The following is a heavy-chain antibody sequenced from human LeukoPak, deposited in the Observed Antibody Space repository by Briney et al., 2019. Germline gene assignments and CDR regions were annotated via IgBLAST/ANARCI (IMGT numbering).Heavy chain of an antibody. V-gene: IGHV3-7*01. CDR1: GLTFSRSW. CDR3: ARDRAIFGVVIIDVR. J-gene: IGHJ4*02. CDR2: INQDGSET. D-gene: IGHD3-3*01. Sequence: PGGSLRLSCAVSGLTFSRSWMSWVRQAPGKGLEWVANINQDGSETDVVDSVKGRFTVSRDNAKNLLYLEMDSLRAEDTAVYYCARDRAIFGVVIIDVRGGKGTLVIVSS.